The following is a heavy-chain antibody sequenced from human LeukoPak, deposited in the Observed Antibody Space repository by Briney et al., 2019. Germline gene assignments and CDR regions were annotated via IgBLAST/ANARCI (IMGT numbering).Heavy chain of an antibody. V-gene: IGHV4-59*12. D-gene: IGHD2-15*01. CDR1: GGSISSYY. J-gene: IGHJ5*02. CDR2: IYYSGST. CDR3: ARGPVVVAATNWLDP. Sequence: SETLSLTCTVSGGSISSYYWSWIRQPPGKGLEWIGYIYYSGSTNYNPSLKSRVTISVDTSKNQFSLKLSSVTAADTAVYYCARGPVVVAATNWLDPWGQGTLVTVSS.